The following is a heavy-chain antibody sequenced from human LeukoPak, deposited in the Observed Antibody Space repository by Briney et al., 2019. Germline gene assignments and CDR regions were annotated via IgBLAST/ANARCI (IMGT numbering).Heavy chain of an antibody. Sequence: GGSLRLSCAASGVIVSANYMNWVSQAPGKGLEWVSVIYSGGTTYYADSVKGLFTISRDNSKNTLYLQMNSLRAEDTAVYYCARGGRSPGTFDIWGEGTMVTVSS. D-gene: IGHD3-16*01. CDR1: GVIVSANY. J-gene: IGHJ3*02. CDR2: IYSGGTT. V-gene: IGHV3-66*02. CDR3: ARGGRSPGTFDI.